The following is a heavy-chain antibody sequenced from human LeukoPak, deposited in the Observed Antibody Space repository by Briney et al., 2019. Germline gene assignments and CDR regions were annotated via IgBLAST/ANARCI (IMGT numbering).Heavy chain of an antibody. CDR3: ARAEVVEWLPFDY. CDR2: ISSSGSTI. V-gene: IGHV3-11*01. CDR1: GFTFSDYY. D-gene: IGHD3-3*01. J-gene: IGHJ4*02. Sequence: PGGSLRLSCAASGFTFSDYYMSWIHQAPGKGLEWVSYISSSGSTIYYADSVKGRFTISRDNAKNSLYLQMNSLRAEDTAVYYCARAEVVEWLPFDYWGQGTLVTVSS.